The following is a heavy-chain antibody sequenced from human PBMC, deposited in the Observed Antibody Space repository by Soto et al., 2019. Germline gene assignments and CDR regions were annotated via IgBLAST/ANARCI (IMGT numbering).Heavy chain of an antibody. CDR2: ISSNGGST. D-gene: IGHD3-3*01. J-gene: IGHJ6*02. CDR1: GFTFSSYS. V-gene: IGHV3-64D*08. CDR3: VKAPAGITIFGVVIIPTSEGGMDV. Sequence: GGPLRLSCSASGFTFSSYSMHWVRQAPGKGLEYVSAISSNGGSTYYADSVKGRFTISRDNSKNTLYLQMSSLRAEDTAVYYCVKAPAGITIFGVVIIPTSEGGMDVWGQGTTVTVSS.